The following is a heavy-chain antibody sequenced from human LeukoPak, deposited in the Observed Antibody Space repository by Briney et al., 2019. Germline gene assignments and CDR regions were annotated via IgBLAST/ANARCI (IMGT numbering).Heavy chain of an antibody. J-gene: IGHJ4*02. D-gene: IGHD3-22*01. CDR1: GFTFSSYW. V-gene: IGHV3-7*01. Sequence: GGSLRLSCAASGFTFSSYWMSWVRQVPGKGLEWVANIKQDGSEKCYVDSVKGRFTISRDNAKNSLYLQMSSLRAEDTAVYYCARVTLVVPDYWGQGTLVTVSS. CDR2: IKQDGSEK. CDR3: ARVTLVVPDY.